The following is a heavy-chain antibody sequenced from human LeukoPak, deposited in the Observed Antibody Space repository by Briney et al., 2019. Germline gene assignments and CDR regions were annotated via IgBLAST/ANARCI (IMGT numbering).Heavy chain of an antibody. CDR2: IYSGGTT. D-gene: IGHD2-21*02. Sequence: PGGSLRLSCAASEFTVSNIYMSWVRQAPGKGLEWVSVIYSGGTTHYADSVKGRFTISRDTSKNTLYLQMDSLRAEDTAVYYCARGGGAYCGDDCRRTFDYWGQGTLVTVSS. J-gene: IGHJ4*02. CDR1: EFTVSNIY. V-gene: IGHV3-53*01. CDR3: ARGGGAYCGDDCRRTFDY.